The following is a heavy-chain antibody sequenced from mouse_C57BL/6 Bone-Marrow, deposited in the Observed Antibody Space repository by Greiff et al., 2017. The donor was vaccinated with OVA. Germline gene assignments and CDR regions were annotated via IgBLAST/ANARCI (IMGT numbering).Heavy chain of an antibody. V-gene: IGHV1-54*01. CDR2: INPGSGGT. J-gene: IGHJ2*01. CDR1: GYAFTNYL. CDR3: ARPSLSYYFDY. D-gene: IGHD2-12*01. Sequence: QVQLQQSGAELVRPGTSVKVSCKASGYAFTNYLIEWVKQRPGQGLEWIGVINPGSGGTNYNEKFKGKATLTADKSSSTAYMQLSSLTSEDSAVYFCARPSLSYYFDYWGQGTTLTVSS.